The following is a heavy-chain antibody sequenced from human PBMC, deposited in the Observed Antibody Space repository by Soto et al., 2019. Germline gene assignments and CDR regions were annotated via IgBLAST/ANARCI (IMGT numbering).Heavy chain of an antibody. CDR1: GYSISRGSY. V-gene: IGHV4-38-2*02. D-gene: IGHD6-19*01. CDR2: IYHGGTT. J-gene: IGHJ4*01. Sequence: SETLSLTCTVSGYSISRGSYWACIRQPPGKGPEWIASIYHGGTTFYNPSLKSRITISVDTSNNQFSLKLTSVTAADTAVYYCARVHVMVVAGSTFDYWGHGTLVTVSS. CDR3: ARVHVMVVAGSTFDY.